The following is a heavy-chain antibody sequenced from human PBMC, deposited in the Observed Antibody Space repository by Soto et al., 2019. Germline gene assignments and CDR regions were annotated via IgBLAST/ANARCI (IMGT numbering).Heavy chain of an antibody. Sequence: QVQLQESGPGLVKPSGTLSLTCAVSGGSISTNNWWSWVRQPPGKGLEWIGEIYHTGGTNYNPSLKSRVAMSVDKSKQPFSLHLNSVTAADTAVYYGAREKGAGTYMGFDYWGQGTLVTVSS. CDR2: IYHTGGT. CDR1: GGSISTNNW. V-gene: IGHV4-4*02. J-gene: IGHJ4*02. D-gene: IGHD3-16*01. CDR3: AREKGAGTYMGFDY.